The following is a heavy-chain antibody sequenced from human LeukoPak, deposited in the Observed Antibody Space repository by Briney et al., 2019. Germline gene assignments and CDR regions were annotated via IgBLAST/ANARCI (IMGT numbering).Heavy chain of an antibody. J-gene: IGHJ4*02. Sequence: PGGSLRLSCAASGFTFNNNEMNWVRQAPGKGLEWVSSISTSSSYIYYADSVKGRFTISRDNSKNTLYLQMNSLRAEDTAVYYCAKDRTTVVTLFGYWGQGTLVTVSS. V-gene: IGHV3-21*01. CDR3: AKDRTTVVTLFGY. CDR1: GFTFNNNE. CDR2: ISTSSSYI. D-gene: IGHD4-23*01.